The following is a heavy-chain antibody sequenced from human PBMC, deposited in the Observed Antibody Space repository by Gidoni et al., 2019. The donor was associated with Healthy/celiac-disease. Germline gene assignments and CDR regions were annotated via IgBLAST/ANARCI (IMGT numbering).Heavy chain of an antibody. CDR1: GCTFYDYA. CDR2: ISWNSGSI. Sequence: EVQLVESGVGLVQPGRCLRLSCAASGCTFYDYAMHWVRQDPGKGLDWVSGISWNSGSIGYAVSVKGRFTISRDNAKNSLYLQMNSLRAEDTALYYCAKDIRESGAFDIWGQGTMVTVSS. CDR3: AKDIRESGAFDI. V-gene: IGHV3-9*01. D-gene: IGHD3-10*01. J-gene: IGHJ3*02.